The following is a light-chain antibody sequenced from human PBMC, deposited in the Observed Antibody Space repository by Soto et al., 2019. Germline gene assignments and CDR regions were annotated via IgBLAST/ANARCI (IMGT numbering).Light chain of an antibody. V-gene: IGLV2-23*01. CDR1: SGDLGSYNL. CDR2: EGS. J-gene: IGLJ1*01. Sequence: QSALTQPASVSGSPGQSITISCTGTSGDLGSYNLVSWYQHHPGKAPKLMIYEGSKRPSGVSNRFSGSKSGSTASLTISGLQAEDEGDYYCRSYARSSTYVFGTGTKLTVL. CDR3: RSYARSSTYV.